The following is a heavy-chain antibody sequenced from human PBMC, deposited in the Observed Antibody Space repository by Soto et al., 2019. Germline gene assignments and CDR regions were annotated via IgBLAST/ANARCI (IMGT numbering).Heavy chain of an antibody. V-gene: IGHV3-30-3*01. CDR1: GFTFSTFA. Sequence: GSLRLSCAASGFTFSTFAMHWVRQSPVKGLEWLAVISSDGSRQYYADSMQGRFTVSRDNFKNTLFLQMNSLRVEDTAVYYCAKEFDTSRKTLDYWGQGALVTVSS. CDR2: ISSDGSRQ. J-gene: IGHJ4*02. CDR3: AKEFDTSRKTLDY. D-gene: IGHD3-9*01.